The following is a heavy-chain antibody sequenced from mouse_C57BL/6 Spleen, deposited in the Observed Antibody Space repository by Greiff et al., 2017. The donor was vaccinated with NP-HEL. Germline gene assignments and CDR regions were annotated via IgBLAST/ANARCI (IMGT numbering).Heavy chain of an antibody. D-gene: IGHD2-3*01. Sequence: QVQLQQPGAELVRPGSSVKLSCKASGYTFTSYWMDWVKQRPGQGLEWIGNIYPSDSETHYNQKFKDKDTLTVDKSSSTAYMQLSSLTSEDSAVYYCARYDGYLTFDYWGQGTTLTVSS. CDR1: GYTFTSYW. CDR2: IYPSDSET. J-gene: IGHJ2*01. CDR3: ARYDGYLTFDY. V-gene: IGHV1-61*01.